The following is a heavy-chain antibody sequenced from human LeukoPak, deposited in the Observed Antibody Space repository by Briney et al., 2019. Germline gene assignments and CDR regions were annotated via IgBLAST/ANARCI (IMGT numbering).Heavy chain of an antibody. CDR1: GFTFSSYW. CDR3: ARSGYSHSWDY. D-gene: IGHD1-26*01. J-gene: IGHJ4*02. Sequence: GGSLRLSRAASGFTFSSYWMSWVRQAPGKGLEWVANIKEDGGEIHFVDSMKGRFTISRDNAKNSLYLQMNSLRGDDTAVYYCARSGYSHSWDYWGQGTLVIVSS. CDR2: IKEDGGEI. V-gene: IGHV3-7*03.